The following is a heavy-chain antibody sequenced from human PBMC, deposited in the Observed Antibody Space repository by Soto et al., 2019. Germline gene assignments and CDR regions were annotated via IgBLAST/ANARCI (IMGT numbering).Heavy chain of an antibody. D-gene: IGHD1-26*01. Sequence: SDASSGFTFSSYTMNWVRQAPGQGREWVSYISSSSSTIYYADSVKGRFTISRDNAKNSLYLQMNSLRDEDTAVYYCARESGVEATIYPLQVDAFDTWGQGTMVTV. V-gene: IGHV3-48*02. CDR1: GFTFSSYT. CDR3: ARESGVEATIYPLQVDAFDT. CDR2: ISSSSSTI. J-gene: IGHJ3*02.